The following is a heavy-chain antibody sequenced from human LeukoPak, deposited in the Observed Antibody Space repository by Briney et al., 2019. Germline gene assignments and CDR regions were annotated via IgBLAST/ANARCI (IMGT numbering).Heavy chain of an antibody. Sequence: PGGSLRLSCAASGXTFSSYWMSWVRQAPGKGLEWVSAINTGGDGTFYADSVKGRFTISRDNSMNTQYLQMNSLRAEDTAVFYCATFGSGSRRTNSFDYWGQGTLVIVSS. CDR3: ATFGSGSRRTNSFDY. CDR2: INTGGDGT. V-gene: IGHV3-23*01. CDR1: GXTFSSYW. J-gene: IGHJ4*02. D-gene: IGHD3-10*01.